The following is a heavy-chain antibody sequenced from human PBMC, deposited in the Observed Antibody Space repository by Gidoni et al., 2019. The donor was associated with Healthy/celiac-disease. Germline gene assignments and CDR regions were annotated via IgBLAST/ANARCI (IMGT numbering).Heavy chain of an antibody. V-gene: IGHV4-38-2*01. J-gene: IGHJ4*02. CDR3: ARRFPGGSYHGTYFDY. D-gene: IGHD1-26*01. CDR1: GYSISSGYY. Sequence: QVQLQESGPGLVKPSETLSLTCAVSGYSISSGYYWGWIRQPPGKGLEWIGSIYHSGSTYYNPSLKSRVTISVDTSKNQFSLKLSSVTAADTAVYYCARRFPGGSYHGTYFDYWGQGTLVTVSS. CDR2: IYHSGST.